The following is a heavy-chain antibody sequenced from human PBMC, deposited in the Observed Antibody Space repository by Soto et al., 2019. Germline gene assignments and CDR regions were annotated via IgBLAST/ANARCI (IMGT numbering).Heavy chain of an antibody. CDR3: AKGPVAFQGYYFDY. J-gene: IGHJ4*02. CDR2: LSGSGGST. CDR1: GFTFSSYA. V-gene: IGHV3-23*01. D-gene: IGHD2-21*01. Sequence: EVQLLESGGGLVQPGGSLRLSCAASGFTFSSYAMSWVRQAPGKGLEWASALSGSGGSTYYADSVKGRFTISRHNSKISLYLQMNSLRAEYTAVYYCAKGPVAFQGYYFDYWGQGTLVTVSS.